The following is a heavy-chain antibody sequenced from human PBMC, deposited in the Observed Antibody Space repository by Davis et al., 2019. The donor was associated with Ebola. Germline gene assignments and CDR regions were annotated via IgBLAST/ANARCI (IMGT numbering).Heavy chain of an antibody. V-gene: IGHV4-34*01. D-gene: IGHD2-2*02. Sequence: SETLSLTCAVSGGSFSGYYWSWIRQPPGKGLEWIGEINHSGSTNYNPSLKSRVTISVDTSKNQFSLKLSSVTAADTAVYYCARGEVRYCSSTSCYNYGMDVWGQGTTVTVSS. J-gene: IGHJ6*02. CDR3: ARGEVRYCSSTSCYNYGMDV. CDR2: INHSGST. CDR1: GGSFSGYY.